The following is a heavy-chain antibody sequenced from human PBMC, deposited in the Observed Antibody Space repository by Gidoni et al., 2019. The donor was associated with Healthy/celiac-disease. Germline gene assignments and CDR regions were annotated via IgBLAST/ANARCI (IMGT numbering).Heavy chain of an antibody. CDR2: IIPIFGTA. Sequence: LEWMGGIIPIFGTANYAQKFQGRVTITADKSTSTAYMELSSLRSEDTAVYYCARGSHIVVVVAATTDAFDIWGQGTMVTVSS. CDR3: ARGSHIVVVVAATTDAFDI. D-gene: IGHD2-15*01. J-gene: IGHJ3*02. V-gene: IGHV1-69*06.